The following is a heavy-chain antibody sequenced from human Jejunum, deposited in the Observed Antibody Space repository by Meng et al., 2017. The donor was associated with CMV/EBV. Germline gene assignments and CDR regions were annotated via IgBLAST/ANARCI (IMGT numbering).Heavy chain of an antibody. CDR3: ARDIDH. Sequence: GRLVEFGGGLVKPGGSLRLSCIGSGFTFSSYNMNWVRQAPGKGLEWVSSISSSSRYINYADSVKGRFTISRDNAKNSLYLQMNSLRVEDTAIYYCARDIDHWGQGTLVTVSS. V-gene: IGHV3-21*01. J-gene: IGHJ5*02. CDR2: ISSSSRYI. CDR1: GFTFSSYN.